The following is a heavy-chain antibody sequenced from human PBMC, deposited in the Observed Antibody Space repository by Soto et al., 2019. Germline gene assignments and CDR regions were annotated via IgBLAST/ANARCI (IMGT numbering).Heavy chain of an antibody. CDR1: GDSISSSVW. V-gene: IGHV4-4*02. CDR3: ARKAWVRFDY. Sequence: SETLSLTCAVSGDSISSSVWWTCVRQPPGKGLEWIGEVFHTGNTNYNPSLKSRVTMSVDKSTNEFSLKVTSVTAADTAIYYCARKAWVRFDYWGQGALVTVSS. J-gene: IGHJ4*02. CDR2: VFHTGNT. D-gene: IGHD7-27*01.